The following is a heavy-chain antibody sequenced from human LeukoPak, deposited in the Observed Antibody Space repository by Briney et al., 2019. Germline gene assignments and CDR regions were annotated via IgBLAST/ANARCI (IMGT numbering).Heavy chain of an antibody. D-gene: IGHD6-19*01. CDR3: ARVPDIAVAAFLDY. V-gene: IGHV4-59*08. CDR1: GGSVSSYY. J-gene: IGHJ4*02. Sequence: SETLSLTCTVSGGSVSSYYWNWIRQPPGKGLEWIGSIYHSGSTYYNPSLKSRVFISVDTSKNQFSLKLTSVTAADTAVYYCARVPDIAVAAFLDYWGQGTLVTVSS. CDR2: IYHSGST.